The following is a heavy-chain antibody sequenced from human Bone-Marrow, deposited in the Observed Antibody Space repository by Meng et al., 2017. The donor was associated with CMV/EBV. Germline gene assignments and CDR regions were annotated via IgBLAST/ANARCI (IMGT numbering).Heavy chain of an antibody. J-gene: IGHJ6*02. V-gene: IGHV5-51*01. Sequence: KVSCKGSGYSFTSYWIGWVRQMPGKGLEWMGIIYPGDSDTRYSPSFQGQVTISADKSISTAYLQWSSLKASDTAMYYCARHGSYYYYGMDVWGQGTKVTVSS. D-gene: IGHD5-12*01. CDR3: ARHGSYYYYGMDV. CDR2: IYPGDSDT. CDR1: GYSFTSYW.